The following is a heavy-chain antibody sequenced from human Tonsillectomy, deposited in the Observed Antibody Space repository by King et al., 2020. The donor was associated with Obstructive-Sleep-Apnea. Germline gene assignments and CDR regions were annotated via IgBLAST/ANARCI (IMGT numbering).Heavy chain of an antibody. CDR2: ISGSGGST. V-gene: IGHV3-23*04. Sequence: VQLVESGGDLVQPGGSLRLSCAASEFTFSDYAMNWVRQTPGKGLEWVSGISGSGGSTYYADSLKGRFTISRDNSKNTLYLQMSSLRAEDTALYYWSTPPAAAETVCGLADYWGQGTLVTVSS. CDR1: EFTFSDYA. J-gene: IGHJ4*02. CDR3: STPPAAAETVCGLADY. D-gene: IGHD6-13*01.